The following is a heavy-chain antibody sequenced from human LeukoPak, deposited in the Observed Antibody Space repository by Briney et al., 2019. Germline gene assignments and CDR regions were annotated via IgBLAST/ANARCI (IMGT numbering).Heavy chain of an antibody. CDR1: GYTFTGYY. D-gene: IGHD3-10*01. J-gene: IGHJ4*02. V-gene: IGHV1-2*02. CDR2: INPDSGGT. Sequence: ASVKVSCKASGYTFTGYYMHWVRQAPGQGLEWMGWINPDSGGTNYAQKFQGRVTMTRDTSITTAYMELSRLRSDDTAVYYCARGPRNYYGSGSYFPDYWGQGTLVTVSS. CDR3: ARGPRNYYGSGSYFPDY.